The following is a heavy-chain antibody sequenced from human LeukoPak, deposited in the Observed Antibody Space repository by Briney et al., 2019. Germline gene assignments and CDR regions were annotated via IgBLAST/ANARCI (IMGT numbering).Heavy chain of an antibody. CDR2: INPNSGGT. D-gene: IGHD1-26*01. CDR1: GYTFTGYY. J-gene: IGHJ4*02. CDR3: AREAEYSGTYYFIY. Sequence: ASVKVSCKASGYTFTGYYMHWVRQAPGQGLEWMGWINPNSGGTNYAQKFQGRVTMTRDTSISTAYMELSRLRSDDTAVYYCAREAEYSGTYYFIYWGQGTLVTVSS. V-gene: IGHV1-2*02.